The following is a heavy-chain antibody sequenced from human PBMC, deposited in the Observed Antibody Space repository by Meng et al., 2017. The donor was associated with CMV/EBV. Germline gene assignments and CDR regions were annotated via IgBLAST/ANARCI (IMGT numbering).Heavy chain of an antibody. D-gene: IGHD2-2*02. J-gene: IGHJ3*02. CDR1: GFSLSTSGMR. Sequence: SGPTLVKPTQTLTLTCTFSGFSLSTSGMRVSWIRQPPGKALEWLARIDWDDDKFYSTSLKTRLTISKDTSKNQVVLTMTNMDPVDTATYYCARQGYCSSTSCYTDALDIWGQGTMVTVSS. CDR3: ARQGYCSSTSCYTDALDI. CDR2: IDWDDDK. V-gene: IGHV2-70D*14.